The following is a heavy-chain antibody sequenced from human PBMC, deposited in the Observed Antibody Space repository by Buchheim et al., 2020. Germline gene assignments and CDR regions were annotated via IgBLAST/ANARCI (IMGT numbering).Heavy chain of an antibody. CDR1: GFTFSTYG. J-gene: IGHJ4*02. CDR3: ARGGTWGLPHLFDY. CDR2: ISNSGSTI. Sequence: VQVVESGGGLLQPGGSLRLSCAASGFTFSTYGMNWVRQAPGKGLEWVSFISNSGSTIYYADSVRGRFTISRDNSKNSLFLKRNSLRVEDTAVYYCARGGTWGLPHLFDYWGQGTL. V-gene: IGHV3-48*03. D-gene: IGHD2-21*01.